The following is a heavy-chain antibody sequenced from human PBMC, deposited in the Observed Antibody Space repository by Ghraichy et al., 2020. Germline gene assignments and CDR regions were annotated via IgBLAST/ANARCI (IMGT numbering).Heavy chain of an antibody. CDR2: ISGSGGNT. CDR1: GFTFSSYA. D-gene: IGHD3-22*01. CDR3: ARRNYYYDSSGYYYSYYFDY. J-gene: IGHJ4*02. Sequence: GGSLRLSCAASGFTFSSYAMSWVRQAPGKGLEWVSAISGSGGNTYYADSGKGRFTISRDNSKNTLYLQMNSLRAEDTAVYYCARRNYYYDSSGYYYSYYFDYWGQGTLVTVSS. V-gene: IGHV3-23*01.